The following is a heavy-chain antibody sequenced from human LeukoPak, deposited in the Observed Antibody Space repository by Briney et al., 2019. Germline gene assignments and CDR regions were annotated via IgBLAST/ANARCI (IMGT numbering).Heavy chain of an antibody. D-gene: IGHD2-15*01. Sequence: SVKVSCKASGGTFRSYAISWVRQAPGQGLEWMGGIIPIFGTANYAQKFQGRVTITADESTSTAYMELSSLRSEDTAVYYCAVHVCSGGSCYSEDYGMDVWGKGTTVTVSS. V-gene: IGHV1-69*13. CDR1: GGTFRSYA. CDR3: AVHVCSGGSCYSEDYGMDV. J-gene: IGHJ6*04. CDR2: IIPIFGTA.